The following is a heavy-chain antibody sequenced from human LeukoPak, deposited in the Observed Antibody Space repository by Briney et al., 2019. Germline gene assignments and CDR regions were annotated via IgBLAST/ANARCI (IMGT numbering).Heavy chain of an antibody. V-gene: IGHV5-51*01. D-gene: IGHD4-17*01. Sequence: GESLKISCKGSGYSFTSYWIGWVRQMPGKGLEWMGIIYPGDSDTRYSPSFQGHVTTSADKSISTAYLQWSSLKASDTAMYYCARGYPLYGDKYCFDYWGQGTLVTVSS. CDR2: IYPGDSDT. CDR1: GYSFTSYW. CDR3: ARGYPLYGDKYCFDY. J-gene: IGHJ4*02.